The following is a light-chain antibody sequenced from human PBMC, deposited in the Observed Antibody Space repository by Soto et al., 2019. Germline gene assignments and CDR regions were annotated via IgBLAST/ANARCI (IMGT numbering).Light chain of an antibody. CDR3: AAWDDSLNGRV. J-gene: IGLJ2*01. V-gene: IGLV1-44*01. Sequence: QSVLTQPPSASGTPGQRVTISCSGGTSNIGSNTVNWYQQLPGTAPKLLIYSNHQRPSGVPDRFSGSKSGTSASLAISGLQSEDEPDYYCAAWDDSLNGRVFGGGTKLTVL. CDR2: SNH. CDR1: TSNIGSNT.